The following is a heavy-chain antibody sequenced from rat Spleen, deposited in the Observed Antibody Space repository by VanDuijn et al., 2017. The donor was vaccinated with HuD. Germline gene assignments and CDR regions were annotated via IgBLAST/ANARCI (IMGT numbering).Heavy chain of an antibody. D-gene: IGHD1-4*01. Sequence: EVQLVESGGGLVQPGRSLKLSCVASGFTFNNYWMTWIRQAPGKGLEWVASISYEGSSTYYRDSVKGRFTISRDDAKSTLYLQMDSLRSEDTATYYCARGNPFDYWGQGVMVTVSS. J-gene: IGHJ2*01. CDR3: ARGNPFDY. CDR2: ISYEGSST. V-gene: IGHV5-31*01. CDR1: GFTFNNYW.